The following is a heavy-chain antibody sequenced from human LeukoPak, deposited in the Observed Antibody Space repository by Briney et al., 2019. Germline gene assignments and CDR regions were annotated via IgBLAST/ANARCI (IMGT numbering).Heavy chain of an antibody. V-gene: IGHV1-8*01. CDR3: ARGPTVLRYFDWLSRYYYYGMDV. CDR2: MNPNSGNT. D-gene: IGHD3-9*01. J-gene: IGHJ6*02. CDR1: GYTFTSYD. Sequence: ASVKVSCKASGYTFTSYDINWVRQATGQGLEWMGWMNPNSGNTGYAQKFQGRVTMTRNTSISTAYMELSSLRSEDTAVYYCARGPTVLRYFDWLSRYYYYGMDVWGQGTTVTVSS.